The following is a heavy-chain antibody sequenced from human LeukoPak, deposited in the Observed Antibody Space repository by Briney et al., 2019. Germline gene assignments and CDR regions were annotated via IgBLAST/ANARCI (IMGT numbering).Heavy chain of an antibody. CDR2: IKADGSEE. Sequence: PGGSLRLSCAASGFTFSSFWMTWVRQTPGKGLEWVANIKADGSEEYYLDSVKGRFTISRDNAKSSLYLQMNNLRAEDTAVYYCATVQNPLGYRSSGACYLGEYSQHWGQGTLVTVSS. J-gene: IGHJ1*01. V-gene: IGHV3-7*03. D-gene: IGHD2-15*01. CDR1: GFTFSSFW. CDR3: ATVQNPLGYRSSGACYLGEYSQH.